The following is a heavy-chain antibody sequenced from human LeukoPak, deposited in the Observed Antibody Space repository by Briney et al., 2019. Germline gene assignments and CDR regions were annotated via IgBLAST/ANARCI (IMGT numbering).Heavy chain of an antibody. Sequence: EASVKVSCKASGYTFTGYYMHWVRQAPGQGLEWMGWINPNSGGTNYAQKFQGRVTMTRDTSISTAYMELSRLRSDDTAVYYCARAGRDSNYDFDYHMDVWGKGTTVTVSS. J-gene: IGHJ6*03. D-gene: IGHD4-11*01. CDR3: ARAGRDSNYDFDYHMDV. CDR1: GYTFTGYY. V-gene: IGHV1-2*02. CDR2: INPNSGGT.